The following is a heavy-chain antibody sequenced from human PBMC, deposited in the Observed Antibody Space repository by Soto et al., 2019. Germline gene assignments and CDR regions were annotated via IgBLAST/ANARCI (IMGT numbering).Heavy chain of an antibody. CDR2: ISASGRST. CDR3: TXXXXYQMXSXXXFDL. D-gene: IGHD2-2*01. J-gene: IGHJ2*01. Sequence: EXXXLESGGGLXXXGGSLRLSCAASGFSFGSYVMTWVRQAPGKGLEWVSGISASGRSTYYADSVXGXXXXXXXNXXXXXXXXXXXXXXXXXXXXXXTXXXXYQMXSXXXFDLWGRGTLVTV. CDR1: GFSFGSYV. V-gene: IGHV3-23*01.